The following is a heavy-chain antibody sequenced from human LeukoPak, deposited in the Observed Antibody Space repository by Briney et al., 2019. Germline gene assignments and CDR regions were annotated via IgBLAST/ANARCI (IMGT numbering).Heavy chain of an antibody. D-gene: IGHD5-18*01. CDR1: GGSFSGYY. CDR2: INHSGST. Sequence: SETLSLTCAVYGGSFSGYYWSWIRQPPGKGLEWIGEINHSGSTNYNPSLKSRVTISVDTSKNQFSLKLSSVTAADTAVYYCARAPDTAMAPNYYYYMDVWGKGTTVTISS. CDR3: ARAPDTAMAPNYYYYMDV. J-gene: IGHJ6*03. V-gene: IGHV4-34*01.